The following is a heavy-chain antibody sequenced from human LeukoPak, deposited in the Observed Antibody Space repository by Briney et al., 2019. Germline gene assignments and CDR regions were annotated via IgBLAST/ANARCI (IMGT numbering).Heavy chain of an antibody. CDR2: IGTAGDT. D-gene: IGHD3-10*01. CDR3: ARESGPNSFGRTDFDY. J-gene: IGHJ4*02. CDR1: GFPFSSYD. Sequence: GGSLRLSCAASGFPFSSYDMHWVRQAPGKGLEWVSAIGTAGDTHYAVSVKGRFTISRENAKNSLYLQMNSLRAGDTAVYYCARESGPNSFGRTDFDYWGQGTLVTVSS. V-gene: IGHV3-13*01.